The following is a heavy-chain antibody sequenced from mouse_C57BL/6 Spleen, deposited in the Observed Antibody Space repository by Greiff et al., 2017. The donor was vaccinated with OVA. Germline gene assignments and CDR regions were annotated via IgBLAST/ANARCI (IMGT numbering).Heavy chain of an antibody. J-gene: IGHJ2*01. D-gene: IGHD1-1*01. CDR1: GYTFTSYW. V-gene: IGHV1-53*01. CDR2: INPSNGGT. Sequence: VQLQQSGTELVKPGASVKLSCKASGYTFTSYWMHWVKQRPGQGLEWIGNINPSNGGTNYNEKFKSKATLTVDKSSSTAYMQLSSLTSEDSAVYYCAREGNYYGSIYYFDYWGQGTTLTVSS. CDR3: AREGNYYGSIYYFDY.